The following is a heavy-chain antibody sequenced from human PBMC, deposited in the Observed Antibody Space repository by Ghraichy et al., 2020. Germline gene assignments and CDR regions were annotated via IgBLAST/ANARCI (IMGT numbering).Heavy chain of an antibody. J-gene: IGHJ5*02. CDR1: GGSISSYY. V-gene: IGHV4-59*08. Sequence: SETLSLTCTVSGGSISSYYWSWIRQPPGKGLEWIGYIYYSGSTNYNPSLKSRVTISVDTSKNQFSLKLSSVTAADTAVYYCAVAGTDSWFDPWGQGTLVTVSS. D-gene: IGHD6-19*01. CDR2: IYYSGST. CDR3: AVAGTDSWFDP.